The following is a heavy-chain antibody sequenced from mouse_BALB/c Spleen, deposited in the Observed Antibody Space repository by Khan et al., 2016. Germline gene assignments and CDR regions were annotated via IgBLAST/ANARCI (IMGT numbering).Heavy chain of an antibody. Sequence: QIQLVQSGPELKKPGETVKISCKASGYTFTNYGMNWVKQAPGKGLKWMGWINTYTGEPTYADDFKGRFAFSLETSASTAYLQINNLKDEDTATYFLAKNSYGTSYAMDYWGQGTSVTVS. CDR1: GYTFTNYG. J-gene: IGHJ4*01. CDR3: AKNSYGTSYAMDY. CDR2: INTYTGEP. V-gene: IGHV9-3-1*01. D-gene: IGHD1-1*01.